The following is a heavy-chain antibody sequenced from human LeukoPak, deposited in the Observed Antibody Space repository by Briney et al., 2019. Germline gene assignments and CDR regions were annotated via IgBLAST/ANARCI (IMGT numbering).Heavy chain of an antibody. CDR3: AKAARPCDSGGYYRY. Sequence: SETLSLTCTVSGDSLSSSNYYWGWIRQPPGKGLEWIGSVYSGGYTYYNPSLKSRVTISVDSSKNQFYLKLSSVTAADTALYYCAKAARPCDSGGYYRYWGQGTLVTVSS. D-gene: IGHD3-22*01. CDR2: VYSGGYT. J-gene: IGHJ4*02. V-gene: IGHV4-39*01. CDR1: GDSLSSSNYY.